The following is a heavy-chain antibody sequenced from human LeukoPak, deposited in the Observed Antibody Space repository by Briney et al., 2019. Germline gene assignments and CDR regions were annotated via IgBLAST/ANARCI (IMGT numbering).Heavy chain of an antibody. CDR1: GFTFSSYS. D-gene: IGHD6-19*01. CDR3: ATADVAVAGTPDY. Sequence: TGGSLRLSCAASGFTFSSYSMNWVRQAPGKGLEWVSSISSSSSYIYYADSVKSRFTISRDNAKNSLYLQMNSLRAEDTAVYYCATADVAVAGTPDYWGQGTLVTVSS. CDR2: ISSSSSYI. V-gene: IGHV3-21*01. J-gene: IGHJ4*02.